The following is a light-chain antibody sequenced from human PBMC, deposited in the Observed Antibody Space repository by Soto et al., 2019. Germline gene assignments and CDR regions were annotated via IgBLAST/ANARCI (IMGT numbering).Light chain of an antibody. CDR1: QIVSGKY. V-gene: IGKV3-20*01. CDR3: QQYSSLPRT. J-gene: IGKJ1*01. CDR2: SAS. Sequence: VLTQSQATQSSSPGERAPLSCSASQIVSGKYLAWYHQRPGQAPRVLIHSASSRATGIPDRFTGSGSGTDFTLTITRLEPEDFGVYYCQQYSSLPRTFGQGTKV.